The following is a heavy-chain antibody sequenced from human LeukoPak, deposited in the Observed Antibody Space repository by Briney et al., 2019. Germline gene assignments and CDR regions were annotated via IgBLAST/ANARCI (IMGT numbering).Heavy chain of an antibody. CDR3: AKESYGDYSPFDY. J-gene: IGHJ4*02. Sequence: GESLRLSCAASGFTFSSYGMHRVRQAPGKGLEWVAVISSDGSNKFYGDSVKGRFTISRDNSKNTLYVQVNSLRAEDTAVYYCAKESYGDYSPFDYWGQGTLVTVSS. CDR1: GFTFSSYG. CDR2: ISSDGSNK. D-gene: IGHD4-17*01. V-gene: IGHV3-30*18.